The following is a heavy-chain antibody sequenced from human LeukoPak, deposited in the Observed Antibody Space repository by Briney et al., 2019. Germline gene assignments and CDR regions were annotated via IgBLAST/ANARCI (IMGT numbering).Heavy chain of an antibody. CDR3: AKGLPSDF. J-gene: IGHJ4*02. CDR1: GFTFSSYG. D-gene: IGHD2-15*01. CDR2: ISYDGSNK. Sequence: PGGSLRLFCAASGFTFSSYGVHWVRQAPGKGLEWVAVISYDGSNKYYADSVKGRFTISRDNSKNTLYLQMNSLRAEDTAVYYCAKGLPSDFWGQGTLVTVSS. V-gene: IGHV3-30*18.